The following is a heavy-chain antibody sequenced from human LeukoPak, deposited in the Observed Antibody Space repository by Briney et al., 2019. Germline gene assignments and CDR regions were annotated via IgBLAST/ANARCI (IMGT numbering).Heavy chain of an antibody. CDR1: GFTFISYG. Sequence: PGGSLRLSCAASGFTFISYGMHWVRQAPGKGLEWVAVISYDGSNKYYADSVKGRFTISRDNSKNTLYLQMNSLRAEDTAVYYCAKAGSLGYYGSGSYSDYFDYWGQGTLVTVSS. D-gene: IGHD3-10*01. CDR2: ISYDGSNK. V-gene: IGHV3-30*18. CDR3: AKAGSLGYYGSGSYSDYFDY. J-gene: IGHJ4*02.